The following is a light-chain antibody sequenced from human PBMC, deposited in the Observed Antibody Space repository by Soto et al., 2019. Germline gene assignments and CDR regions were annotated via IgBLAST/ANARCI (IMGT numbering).Light chain of an antibody. J-gene: IGKJ5*01. CDR2: ATS. CDR3: QHYGRSSIT. V-gene: IGKV3-20*01. Sequence: EIVLTQSPGTLSPSPGERVTLSCRASQSVVSNSLAWYQQKPGQAPRLLISATSSRASGTPDRFSGSGSGTDFSLTISRLEPEDFAVYYCQHYGRSSITFGQGTRLEI. CDR1: QSVVSNS.